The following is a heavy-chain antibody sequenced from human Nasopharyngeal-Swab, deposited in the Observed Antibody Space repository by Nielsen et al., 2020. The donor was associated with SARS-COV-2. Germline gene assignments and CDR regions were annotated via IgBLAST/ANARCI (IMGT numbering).Heavy chain of an antibody. CDR3: ARSPGRQQWLVQEDWFDP. CDR1: GGSISSYY. CDR2: IYYSGST. J-gene: IGHJ5*02. V-gene: IGHV4-59*13. Sequence: SETLPLTCTVSGGSISSYYWSWIRQPPGKGLEWIGYIYYSGSTNYNPSLKSRVTSSVDTSKNQFTLKLSSATAADTAAYYCARSPGRQQWLVQEDWFDPWGQGTLVTVSS. D-gene: IGHD6-19*01.